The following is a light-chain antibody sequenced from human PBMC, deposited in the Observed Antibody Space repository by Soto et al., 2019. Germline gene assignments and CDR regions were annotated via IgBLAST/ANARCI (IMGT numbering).Light chain of an antibody. CDR3: QQYGASPFT. CDR2: GAS. V-gene: IGKV3-20*01. J-gene: IGKJ3*01. CDR1: ESIYINS. Sequence: EIVLTQSPCTLSLSPGESATLSCKASESIYINSFAWYYQKPGQPPRLLIYGASTRATGSPDRFSGSGSGTDFVLSIDRLEVEDSGIYYCQQYGASPFTFGPGTRVDIK.